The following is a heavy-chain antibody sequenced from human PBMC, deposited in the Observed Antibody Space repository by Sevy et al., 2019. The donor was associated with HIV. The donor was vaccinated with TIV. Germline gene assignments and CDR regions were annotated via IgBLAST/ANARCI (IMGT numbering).Heavy chain of an antibody. CDR1: GDSLSSNDYY. CDR3: AREGPRIAQFDY. D-gene: IGHD6-13*01. CDR2: IYYSGST. Sequence: SETLSLTCTVSGDSLSSNDYYWAWIRQPPGKGLDWIGSIYYSGSTYYNPSLKSRVTISADTSKNQFSLRLRSVNAADTAVYYCAREGPRIAQFDYWGQGTLVTVSS. V-gene: IGHV4-39*02. J-gene: IGHJ4*02.